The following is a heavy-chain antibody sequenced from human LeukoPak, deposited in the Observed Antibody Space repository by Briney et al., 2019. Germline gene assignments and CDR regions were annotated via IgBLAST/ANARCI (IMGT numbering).Heavy chain of an antibody. Sequence: GGSLRLSCAASGFTFSSYAMHWVRQAPGKGLEWVAVISYDGSNKYYADSVKGRFTITRDNSKNTLYLQMNSLRAEDTAVYYCARAYGHDYVWGSYRYGEMDYWGQGTLVTVSP. D-gene: IGHD3-16*02. V-gene: IGHV3-30*04. CDR3: ARAYGHDYVWGSYRYGEMDY. J-gene: IGHJ4*02. CDR1: GFTFSSYA. CDR2: ISYDGSNK.